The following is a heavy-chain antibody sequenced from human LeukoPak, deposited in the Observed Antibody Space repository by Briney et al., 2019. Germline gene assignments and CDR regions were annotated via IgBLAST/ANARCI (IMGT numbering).Heavy chain of an antibody. CDR1: GYTFTGYY. V-gene: IGHV1-2*02. J-gene: IGHJ4*02. Sequence: GASVKVSCKASGYTFTGYYMHWVRQAPGQGLEWMGWINPNSGDTNYAQKFQGRVTMTRDTSISTAYMELSRLRSDDTAVYYCARGFRSVTTWGYFDYWGQGALVTVSS. CDR3: ARGFRSVTTWGYFDY. D-gene: IGHD4-17*01. CDR2: INPNSGDT.